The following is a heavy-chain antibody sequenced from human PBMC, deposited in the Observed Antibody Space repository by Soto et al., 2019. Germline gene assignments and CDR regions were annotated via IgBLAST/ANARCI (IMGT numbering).Heavy chain of an antibody. CDR1: RYTFTSYY. CDR2: INPSGGST. D-gene: IGHD3-22*01. J-gene: IGHJ6*02. Sequence: ASGKVSCKASRYTFTSYYMHWLRQAPGQGLEWMGIINPSGGSTSYAQKFQGRVTMTRDTSTSTVYMELSSLRSEDTAVYYCARDPQANYYDSSGPSVGMDVWGQGTTVTVSS. V-gene: IGHV1-46*01. CDR3: ARDPQANYYDSSGPSVGMDV.